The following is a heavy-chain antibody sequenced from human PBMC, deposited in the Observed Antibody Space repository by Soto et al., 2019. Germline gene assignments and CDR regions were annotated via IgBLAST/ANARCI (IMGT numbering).Heavy chain of an antibody. J-gene: IGHJ3*02. Sequence: QVQLVQSGAEVKKPGSSVKVSCKASGGTFSSYAISWVRQAPGQGLEWMGGIIPIFGTANYAQKFQGRVTITADESTSTGYRELSRLRSEDTAVYYCARGGGTIFGVVNDAFDIWGQGTMVTVSS. CDR3: ARGGGTIFGVVNDAFDI. D-gene: IGHD3-3*01. V-gene: IGHV1-69*01. CDR2: IIPIFGTA. CDR1: GGTFSSYA.